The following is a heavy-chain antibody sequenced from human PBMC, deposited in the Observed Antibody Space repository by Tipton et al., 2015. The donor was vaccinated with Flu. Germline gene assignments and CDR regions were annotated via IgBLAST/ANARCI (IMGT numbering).Heavy chain of an antibody. CDR3: VRTGAADYSNYVGDY. D-gene: IGHD4-11*01. CDR1: GYTFTSYG. V-gene: IGHV1-18*01. CDR2: ISGQTQST. Sequence: QVQLVQSGAEVKKPGASVKVSCKASGYTFTSYGISWVRQAPGQGLEWMGWISGQTQSTHFTRNLQARLTLTADTSTSMASMEWRSLTSDDTALYYCVRTGAADYSNYVGDYWGPGTLVTVSS. J-gene: IGHJ4*02.